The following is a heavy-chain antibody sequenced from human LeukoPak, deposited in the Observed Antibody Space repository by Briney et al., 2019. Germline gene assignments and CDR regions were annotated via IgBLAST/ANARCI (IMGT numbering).Heavy chain of an antibody. CDR1: GGSISSYY. Sequence: SETLSLTCTVSGGSISSYYWSWIRQPPGKGLEWIGYIYYSGSTNYNPSLKSRVTISVDTSKNQFSLKLSSVTAADTAVYYCARHVKGEESYWYFDLWGRGTLVTVSS. D-gene: IGHD3-10*01. V-gene: IGHV4-59*08. CDR3: ARHVKGEESYWYFDL. J-gene: IGHJ2*01. CDR2: IYYSGST.